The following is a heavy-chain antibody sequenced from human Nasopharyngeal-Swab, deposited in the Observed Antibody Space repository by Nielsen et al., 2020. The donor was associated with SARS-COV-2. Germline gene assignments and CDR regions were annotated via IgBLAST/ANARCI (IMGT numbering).Heavy chain of an antibody. CDR2: INPSGST. CDR1: GGSFSGYY. J-gene: IGHJ6*02. V-gene: IGHV4-34*01. D-gene: IGHD2-2*01. CDR3: ARTDIVVVPAATTPRKDGMDV. Sequence: GSLRLSCAVSGGSFSGYYWSWIRQPPGKGLEWIGEINPSGSTNYNPSLKSRVTISVDTSKNQFSLKLSSVTAADTAVYYCARTDIVVVPAATTPRKDGMDVWGQGTTVTVSS.